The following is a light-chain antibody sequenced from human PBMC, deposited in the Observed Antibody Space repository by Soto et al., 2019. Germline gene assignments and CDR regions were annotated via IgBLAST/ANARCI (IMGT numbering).Light chain of an antibody. J-gene: IGKJ1*01. CDR2: GAS. CDR3: QQYTSSTWT. V-gene: IGKV3-20*01. CDR1: QSVSSSY. Sequence: EIVLTQSPGTLSLSPGERATLSCRASQSVSSSYLAWYQQKPGQAPRLLIYGASSRATGIPDRFSGSGSGTDFTLTISRLEPEEFAVYYCQQYTSSTWTFGQGTKVEIK.